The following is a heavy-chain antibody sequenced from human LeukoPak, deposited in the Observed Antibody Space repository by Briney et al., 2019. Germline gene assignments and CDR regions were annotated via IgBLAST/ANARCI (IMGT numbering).Heavy chain of an antibody. D-gene: IGHD3-10*01. CDR2: ISWNSGSI. V-gene: IGHV3-9*01. Sequence: PGRSLRLSCAASGFTFDDYAMHWVRQAPGKGLEWVSGISWNSGSIGYADSVKGRFTISRDNAKNSLYLQMNSLRAEDTALYYCARVGTGSWYFDLWGRGTLVTFSS. CDR1: GFTFDDYA. CDR3: ARVGTGSWYFDL. J-gene: IGHJ2*01.